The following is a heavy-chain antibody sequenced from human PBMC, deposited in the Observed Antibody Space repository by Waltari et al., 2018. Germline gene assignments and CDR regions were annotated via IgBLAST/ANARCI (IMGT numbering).Heavy chain of an antibody. Sequence: EVQLVESGGGVVKTWGSLRLSCAASGFTFRDYTMNWVRQAPGKGLEWVSSISSNSLYKYYADSVRGRFTISRDHVKNSMFLQMNSLRAEDTAVYYCARELYRALGDSWGQGSQVTVSS. CDR1: GFTFRDYT. D-gene: IGHD3-16*02. CDR3: ARELYRALGDS. CDR2: ISSNSLYK. V-gene: IGHV3-21*01. J-gene: IGHJ5*01.